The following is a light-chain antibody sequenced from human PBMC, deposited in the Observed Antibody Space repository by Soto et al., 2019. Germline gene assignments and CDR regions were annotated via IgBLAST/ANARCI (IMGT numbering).Light chain of an antibody. CDR1: QNIDNK. Sequence: EIVMTQSPATLSVSPGERATLSCRASQNIDNKLVWYQQKPGQVPRLLIYDASTRATGIPARFSGSGSGTEFTLTISSLQSEDFAFYYCQLFHYWWTFGQGTKVEIK. CDR2: DAS. V-gene: IGKV3-15*01. CDR3: QLFHYWWT. J-gene: IGKJ1*01.